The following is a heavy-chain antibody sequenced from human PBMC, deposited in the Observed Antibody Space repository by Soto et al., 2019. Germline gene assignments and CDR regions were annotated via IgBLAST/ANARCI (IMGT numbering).Heavy chain of an antibody. CDR2: ISGSGGST. CDR1: GFTFSSYA. V-gene: IGHV3-23*01. Sequence: EVQLLESGGGLVQPGGSLRLSCAASGFTFSSYAMSWVRQAPGKGLEWVSAISGSGGSTYYAGCVKGRFTISRDNAKNALYLQMNSLRTEDTAVYYWGKDVVAIPSNWFGPWGQGTLVTVS. D-gene: IGHD2-21*01. J-gene: IGHJ5*02. CDR3: GKDVVAIPSNWFGP.